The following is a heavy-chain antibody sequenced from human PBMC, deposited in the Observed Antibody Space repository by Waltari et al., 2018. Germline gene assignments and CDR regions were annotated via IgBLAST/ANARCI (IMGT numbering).Heavy chain of an antibody. CDR3: ARDRGRGLYLDT. V-gene: IGHV4-4*02. Sequence: QLQLQESGPGLVEPSGTLSLTCAVSGDSMSGTNCWSWVRQSPQKGLEWKGQVHHSGTINDSPSFASRVTISGDTSNNQVSLMVTSATAADTAVYYCARDRGRGLYLDTWGPGILVTVSP. J-gene: IGHJ5*02. CDR2: VHHSGTI. CDR1: GDSMSGTNC. D-gene: IGHD2-15*01.